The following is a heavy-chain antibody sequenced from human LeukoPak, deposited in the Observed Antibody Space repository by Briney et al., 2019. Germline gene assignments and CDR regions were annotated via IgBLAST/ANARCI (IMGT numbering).Heavy chain of an antibody. CDR2: INPNSGGT. Sequence: ASVKVSCKASGYTFTGYYMHWVRQAPGQGLEWMGWINPNSGGTNYAQKFQGRVTMTRDTSISTAYMELSRLRSDDTAVYYCARDSGAWGYSGYDLVGYFDYWGQGTLVTVSS. CDR1: GYTFTGYY. V-gene: IGHV1-2*02. J-gene: IGHJ4*02. D-gene: IGHD5-12*01. CDR3: ARDSGAWGYSGYDLVGYFDY.